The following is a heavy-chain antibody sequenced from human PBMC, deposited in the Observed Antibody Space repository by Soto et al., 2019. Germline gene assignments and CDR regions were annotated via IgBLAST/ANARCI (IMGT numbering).Heavy chain of an antibody. CDR2: ISYDGSNK. CDR3: AKNKGYSAVAGTMDY. D-gene: IGHD6-19*01. J-gene: IGHJ4*02. CDR1: GFTFSSYG. V-gene: IGHV3-30*18. Sequence: GGSLRLSCAASGFTFSSYGMHWVRQAPGKGLEWVAVISYDGSNKYYADSVKGRFTISRDNSKNTLFLQMNSLRAEDTAVYYCAKNKGYSAVAGTMDYWGQGSLVTVSS.